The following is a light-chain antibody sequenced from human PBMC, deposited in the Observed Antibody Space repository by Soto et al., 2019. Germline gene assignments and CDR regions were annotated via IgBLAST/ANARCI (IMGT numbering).Light chain of an antibody. CDR2: GLS. V-gene: IGKV3-20*01. CDR1: QSLSSSY. J-gene: IGKJ5*01. Sequence: EIVLTQTPGTPSLSPGDTATLSCRVSQSLSSSYLAWYQQRPGQAPRLLIYGLSSRATGMPDRFSGRWSGTDFALTISILDPEHFAVYYCQQYGGSMTFGQGTRVEIE. CDR3: QQYGGSMT.